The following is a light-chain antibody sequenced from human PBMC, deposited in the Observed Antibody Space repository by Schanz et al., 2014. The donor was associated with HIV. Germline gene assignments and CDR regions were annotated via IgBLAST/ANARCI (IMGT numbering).Light chain of an antibody. Sequence: QSALTQPASVSGSPGQSITISCTGTSSDIGGYDVVSWYQQHPDKAPKLIIYDVTTRPSGISYRFSGSKSGNTASLTISGLQAEDEADYSCGSYTTATTWVFGGGTKLTVL. CDR1: SSDIGGYDV. CDR2: DVT. CDR3: GSYTTATTWV. V-gene: IGLV2-14*03. J-gene: IGLJ3*02.